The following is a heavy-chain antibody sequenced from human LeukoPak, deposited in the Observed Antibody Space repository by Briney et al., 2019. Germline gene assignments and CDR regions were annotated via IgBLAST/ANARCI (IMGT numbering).Heavy chain of an antibody. V-gene: IGHV3-53*01. CDR3: ATDLITESPLIEQWLVQP. D-gene: IGHD6-19*01. J-gene: IGHJ5*02. Sequence: GGSLRLSCAASGFTVSSKYMSWVRQAPGKGLEWVSVIYNGGSTYYADSVKGRFTISRDNSKNTLYLQMHSLRAEDTAVYYCATDLITESPLIEQWLVQPWGQGTLVTVSS. CDR1: GFTVSSKY. CDR2: IYNGGST.